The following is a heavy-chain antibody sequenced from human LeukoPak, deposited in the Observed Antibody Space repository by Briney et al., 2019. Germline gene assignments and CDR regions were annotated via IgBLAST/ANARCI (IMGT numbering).Heavy chain of an antibody. CDR1: GFTFNRYG. J-gene: IGHJ4*02. CDR2: ISGSGGTT. V-gene: IGHV3-23*01. CDR3: ARDSSGWYGGDY. D-gene: IGHD6-19*01. Sequence: GGSLRLSCAASGFTFNRYGMSWVRQAPGKGLEWVSAISGSGGTTYYADSVKGRFTISRDNSKNTLYLQMNSLRSDDTAVYYCARDSSGWYGGDYWGQGTLVTVSS.